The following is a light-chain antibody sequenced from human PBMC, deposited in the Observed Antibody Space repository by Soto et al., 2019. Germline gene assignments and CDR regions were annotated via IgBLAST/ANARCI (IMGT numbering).Light chain of an antibody. Sequence: DVVMTQSPLSLPVTLGQPASISCRSTQSLVHTPGNIFLNWFHQRPGQSPRRLISEVSKRFAGVPDRFSGSGSGTDFPLKISRVAAEDVGLYYCMQSLHLPWTFGQGTKVE. CDR3: MQSLHLPWT. CDR1: QSLVHTPGNIF. J-gene: IGKJ1*01. V-gene: IGKV2-30*02. CDR2: EVS.